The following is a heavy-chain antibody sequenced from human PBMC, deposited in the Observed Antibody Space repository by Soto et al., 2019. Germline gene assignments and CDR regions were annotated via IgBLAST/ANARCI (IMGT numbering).Heavy chain of an antibody. Sequence: QVQLQESGPGLVKPSETLSLTCTVSGGSISSYYWSWIRQPPGKGLEWIGYIYYSGSTNYNPSLKRRVTISVDTTKTQFSLKLSSVTAAGTAVYFCARRGGYAMDYWGQGTLVTVSS. CDR2: IYYSGST. CDR3: ARRGGYAMDY. V-gene: IGHV4-59*08. D-gene: IGHD2-8*01. J-gene: IGHJ4*02. CDR1: GGSISSYY.